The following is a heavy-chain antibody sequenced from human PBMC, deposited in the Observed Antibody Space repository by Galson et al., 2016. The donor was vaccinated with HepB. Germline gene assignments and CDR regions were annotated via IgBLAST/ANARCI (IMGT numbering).Heavy chain of an antibody. CDR2: IDWDDDK. CDR1: GFSLSTTGMR. Sequence: PALVKPTQTLTLTCTFSGFSLSTTGMRVAWIRQPPGKALEWLARIDWDDDKFYSTSLKTRLTISKDTSKNQVILTMTNMGPVDTATYSCARTTGRYYDSNYHFDYWGQGTLVTVSS. V-gene: IGHV2-70*04. CDR3: ARTTGRYYDSNYHFDY. D-gene: IGHD3-22*01. J-gene: IGHJ4*02.